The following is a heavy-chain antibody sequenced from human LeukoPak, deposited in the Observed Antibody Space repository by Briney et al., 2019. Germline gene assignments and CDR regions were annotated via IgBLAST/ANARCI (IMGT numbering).Heavy chain of an antibody. V-gene: IGHV4-39*01. CDR3: GIVDRGWFGVGDY. CDR1: GCSISSNTYS. Sequence: SETLSLTCSVSGCSISSNTYSWGWVRQPPGEGLEWIGSISNSGSTYYNPSLKSRLTISVDTSKNQFSLKLTSVTAADTAVYYCGIVDRGWFGVGDYWGQGTLVTVSS. CDR2: ISNSGST. D-gene: IGHD3-10*01. J-gene: IGHJ4*02.